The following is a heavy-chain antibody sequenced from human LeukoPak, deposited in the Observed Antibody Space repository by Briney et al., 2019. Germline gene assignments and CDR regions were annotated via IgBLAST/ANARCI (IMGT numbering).Heavy chain of an antibody. Sequence: GGSLRLSCAASGFTFSSYAMSWVRQAPGKGLEWVSAISGSGGSTYYADSVKGRFTISRDNSKNTLYLQMNSLRAEDTAVCYCAKNPPRIRYFDWPKDYWGQGTLVTVSS. CDR1: GFTFSSYA. V-gene: IGHV3-23*01. CDR3: AKNPPRIRYFDWPKDY. D-gene: IGHD3-9*01. J-gene: IGHJ4*02. CDR2: ISGSGGST.